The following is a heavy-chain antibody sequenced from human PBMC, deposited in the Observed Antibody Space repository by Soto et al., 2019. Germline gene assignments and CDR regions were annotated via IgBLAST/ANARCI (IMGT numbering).Heavy chain of an antibody. CDR3: AKGRREWLVTSDFIY. Sequence: VQLVGLGGGGVQPGRPLRLSFAASGFTFMDYAMHWVRQPPGKGLEWVAVVSHDGRITNYADSVKGRSPNSTDSDKNTVSLEMTSLRAADRAVYYGAKGRREWLVTSDFIYWGQGALVTVSS. CDR1: GFTFMDYA. J-gene: IGHJ4*02. V-gene: IGHV3-30*18. CDR2: VSHDGRIT. D-gene: IGHD6-19*01.